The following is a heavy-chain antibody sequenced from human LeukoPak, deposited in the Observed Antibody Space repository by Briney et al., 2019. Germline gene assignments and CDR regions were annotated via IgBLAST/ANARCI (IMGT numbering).Heavy chain of an antibody. D-gene: IGHD3-16*02. CDR1: GGTFSSYT. CDR2: IIPVFGSA. CDR3: ARSLRLGELSLPDY. V-gene: IGHV1-69*01. J-gene: IGHJ4*02. Sequence: SVKVSCKASGGTFSSYTFNWVRQAPGQGLEWIGGIIPVFGSANSAQKFQGRVTITADESTSTAYMELRSLRSEDTAVYYCARSLRLGELSLPDYWGQGTLVTVSS.